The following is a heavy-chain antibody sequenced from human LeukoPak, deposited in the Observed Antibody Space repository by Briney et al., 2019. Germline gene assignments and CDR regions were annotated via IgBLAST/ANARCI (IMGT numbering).Heavy chain of an antibody. V-gene: IGHV3-30-3*01. D-gene: IGHD3-9*01. CDR1: GFTFSSYA. CDR2: ISYDGSNK. CDR3: ARDPDILTGYSNYYFDY. J-gene: IGHJ4*02. Sequence: GGSLRLSCAASGFTFSSYAMHWVRQAPGKGLEWVAVISYDGSNKYYADSVKGRFTISRDNSKNTLYLQMNSLRAEDTAVYYCARDPDILTGYSNYYFDYWGQGTLVTVSS.